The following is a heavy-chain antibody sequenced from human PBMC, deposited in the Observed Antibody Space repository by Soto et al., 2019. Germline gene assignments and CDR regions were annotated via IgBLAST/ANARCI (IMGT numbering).Heavy chain of an antibody. Sequence: SETLSLTCNRSGDSYSISTYSWSWIRQPPGKALQWIGFIYQSGVTSYNPSLASRVSISLDRSNNQCSLKLKSVTAADTAVYFCAGMPYTSGLRFDPWGPGTLVTVSS. D-gene: IGHD6-19*01. CDR2: IYQSGVT. CDR3: AGMPYTSGLRFDP. CDR1: GDSYSISTYS. V-gene: IGHV4-30-2*01. J-gene: IGHJ5*02.